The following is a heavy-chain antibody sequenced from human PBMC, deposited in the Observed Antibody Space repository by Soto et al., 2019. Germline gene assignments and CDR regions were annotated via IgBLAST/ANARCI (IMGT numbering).Heavy chain of an antibody. CDR1: GFTFSSYA. CDR3: AKDRGLHSSSWDDALDI. V-gene: IGHV3-23*01. J-gene: IGHJ3*02. CDR2: ISGSGGST. Sequence: EVQLLESGGGLVQPGGSLRLSCAASGFTFSSYAMSWVRQAPGQGLEWVSAISGSGGSTYYADSVKGRFTISRDISKNTLYLQMNSLRAEDTAVYYWAKDRGLHSSSWDDALDIWGQGTMVTVSS. D-gene: IGHD6-13*01.